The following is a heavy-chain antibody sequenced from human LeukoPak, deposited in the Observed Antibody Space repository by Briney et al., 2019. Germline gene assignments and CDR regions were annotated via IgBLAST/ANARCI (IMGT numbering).Heavy chain of an antibody. CDR3: ARGQAGVTPR. D-gene: IGHD3-10*01. Sequence: PGGSLTLSCAASGFTFSRYWMTWVRQAPRKGLEWVANIKEDGSEKYYVDSVRVRFTISRDNAKNSLYLHMNSLRAEDTAFYYCARGQAGVTPRWGQGTLVTVSS. V-gene: IGHV3-7*01. CDR2: IKEDGSEK. J-gene: IGHJ4*02. CDR1: GFTFSRYW.